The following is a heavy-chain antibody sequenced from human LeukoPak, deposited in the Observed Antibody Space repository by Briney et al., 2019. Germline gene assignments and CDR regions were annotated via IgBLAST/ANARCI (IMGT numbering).Heavy chain of an antibody. CDR3: ARDLVTVTKGFDI. CDR2: ISYIGTT. D-gene: IGHD4-17*01. V-gene: IGHV4-59*11. Sequence: TSETLSLTCTVSGGSISSHYWSWIRQPPGKGLEWIGYISYIGTTNYNPSLKSRVTISIDTSKNQFSLKLSSVTTADTAVYYCARDLVTVTKGFDIWGLGTMVSVSS. J-gene: IGHJ3*02. CDR1: GGSISSHY.